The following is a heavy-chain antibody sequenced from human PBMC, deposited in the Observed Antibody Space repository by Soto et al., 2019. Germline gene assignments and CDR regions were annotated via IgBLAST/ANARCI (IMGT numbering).Heavy chain of an antibody. J-gene: IGHJ6*02. CDR1: GYTFTGYY. CDR2: INPNSGGT. D-gene: IGHD5-18*01. Sequence: QVQLVQSGAEVKKPGASVKVSCKASGYTFTGYYMHWVRQAPGQGLEWMGWINPNSGGTNYAQKFQGWVTMTRDTSISTADMELSRLRSDDTAVYYCAREAGGGGYSYCPYYYYGMDVWGQGTTVTVSS. V-gene: IGHV1-2*04. CDR3: AREAGGGGYSYCPYYYYGMDV.